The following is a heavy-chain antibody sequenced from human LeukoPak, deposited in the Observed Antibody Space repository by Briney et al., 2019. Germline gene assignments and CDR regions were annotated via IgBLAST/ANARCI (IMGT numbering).Heavy chain of an antibody. V-gene: IGHV3-21*01. CDR3: ARAQYCSGGSCYLGSGMGV. D-gene: IGHD2-15*01. J-gene: IGHJ6*02. Sequence: GGSLRLSCAASGFTFSSYSMNWVRQAPGKGLEWVSSISSSSSYIYYADSVKGRFTISRDNAKNSLYLQMNSLRAEDTAVYYCARAQYCSGGSCYLGSGMGVWGQGTTVTVSS. CDR1: GFTFSSYS. CDR2: ISSSSSYI.